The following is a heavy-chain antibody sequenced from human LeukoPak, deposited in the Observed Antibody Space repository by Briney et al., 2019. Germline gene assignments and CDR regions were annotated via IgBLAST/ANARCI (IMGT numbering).Heavy chain of an antibody. Sequence: GGSLRLSCAASGFTFSSYGMHWVRQAPGKGLEWVAVISYDGSNKYYADSVKGRFTISRDNAKNSLYLQMNSLRAEDTAVYYCARYYDILTGYYRFDYWGQGTLVTVSS. CDR3: ARYYDILTGYYRFDY. V-gene: IGHV3-30*03. J-gene: IGHJ4*02. CDR1: GFTFSSYG. D-gene: IGHD3-9*01. CDR2: ISYDGSNK.